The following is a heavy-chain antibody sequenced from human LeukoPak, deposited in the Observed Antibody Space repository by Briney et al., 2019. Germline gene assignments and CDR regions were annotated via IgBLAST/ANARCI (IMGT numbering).Heavy chain of an antibody. CDR3: ASGLRYFDWYWFDP. J-gene: IGHJ5*02. V-gene: IGHV4-59*11. D-gene: IGHD3-9*01. Sequence: TSETLSLTCTVSGGSISPHYWTWIRQTPGKGLEWIGYVYYNGLTSYNASLRSRLILSVDTARNQVSLKLTSVTAADTAVYYCASGLRYFDWYWFDPWGQGTLVTVSS. CDR2: VYYNGLT. CDR1: GGSISPHY.